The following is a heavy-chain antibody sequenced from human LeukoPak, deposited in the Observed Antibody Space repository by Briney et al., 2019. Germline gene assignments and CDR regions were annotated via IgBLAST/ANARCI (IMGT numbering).Heavy chain of an antibody. D-gene: IGHD3-3*01. Sequence: ASVKVSCKASGYTFTSYYMHWVRQATGQGLEWMGWMNPNSGNTGYAQKFQGRVTMTRNTSISTAYMELSSLRSEDTAVYYCARGYDFWSGYYESWGQGTLVTVSS. CDR2: MNPNSGNT. CDR3: ARGYDFWSGYYES. CDR1: GYTFTSYY. J-gene: IGHJ4*02. V-gene: IGHV1-8*02.